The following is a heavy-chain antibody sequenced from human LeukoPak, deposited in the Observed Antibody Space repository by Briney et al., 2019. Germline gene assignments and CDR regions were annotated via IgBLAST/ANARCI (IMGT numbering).Heavy chain of an antibody. D-gene: IGHD2-15*01. CDR2: ISAYNGNT. J-gene: IGHJ6*03. Sequence: ASVKVSCKASGYTFTSYGISWVRQAPGQGLEWMGWISAYNGNTNYAQKLQARVTMTTDTSTSTAYIELRSLRSDDTAVYYCARDLGWVVVVAATYYYYYMDVWGKGTTVTVSS. CDR1: GYTFTSYG. V-gene: IGHV1-18*01. CDR3: ARDLGWVVVVAATYYYYYMDV.